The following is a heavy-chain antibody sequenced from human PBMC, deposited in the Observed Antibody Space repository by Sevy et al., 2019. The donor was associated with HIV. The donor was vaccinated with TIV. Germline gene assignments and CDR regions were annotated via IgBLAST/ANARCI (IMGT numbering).Heavy chain of an antibody. CDR1: GFIFSDFY. Sequence: GGSLRLSCAASGFIFSDFYMSWVRQAPGKGLEWISYISSRGTTIYYADSVKGRFTISRDNAKKSLYLQMNSLRTEDTAVYYCARDCSSTTCLWGMDVWGQGTTVTVS. D-gene: IGHD2-2*01. CDR2: ISSRGTTI. J-gene: IGHJ6*02. CDR3: ARDCSSTTCLWGMDV. V-gene: IGHV3-11*01.